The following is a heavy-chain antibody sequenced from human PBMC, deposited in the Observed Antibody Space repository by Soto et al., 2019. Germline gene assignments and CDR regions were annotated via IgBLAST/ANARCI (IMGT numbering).Heavy chain of an antibody. CDR1: GYAFSGYL. CDR3: ARGDPKGYCSGGSCYSHYYMDV. J-gene: IGHJ6*03. D-gene: IGHD2-15*01. CDR2: INPNSGGT. Sequence: AFSLRASYQASGYAFSGYLMHWRQKTPGQGLEWMGWINPNSGGTNYAQKFQGWVTMTRDTSISTAYMELSRLRSDDTAVYYCARGDPKGYCSGGSCYSHYYMDVWGKGTTVTVSS. V-gene: IGHV1-2*04.